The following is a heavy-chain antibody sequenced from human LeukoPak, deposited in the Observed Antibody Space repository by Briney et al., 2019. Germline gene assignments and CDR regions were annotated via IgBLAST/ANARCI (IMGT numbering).Heavy chain of an antibody. CDR2: ISSCNSFI. CDR3: ARGTNWSPLDFDY. Sequence: PGGSLRLSCAASRFIFSSYHMHWVRQPPGKGLEWVSSISSCNSFIYYADSMKGRFTISRDNAKNSLYLQMNSLRAEDTAVYYCARGTNWSPLDFDYWGQGTLVTVSS. D-gene: IGHD1-20*01. V-gene: IGHV3-21*01. J-gene: IGHJ4*02. CDR1: RFIFSSYH.